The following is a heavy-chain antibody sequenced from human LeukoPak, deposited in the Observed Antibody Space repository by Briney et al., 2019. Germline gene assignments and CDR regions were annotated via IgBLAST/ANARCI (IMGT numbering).Heavy chain of an antibody. V-gene: IGHV1-18*01. CDR2: ISTYNGNT. Sequence: ASVKVSCKASGYPFTSYGISWVRQAPGQGLEWMGWISTYNGNTNYAQNLQGRVTMTTDTSTSTAYMELRSLRSDDTAVYYCARGVAFGPFDYWGQGTLVTVSS. D-gene: IGHD3/OR15-3a*01. J-gene: IGHJ4*02. CDR3: ARGVAFGPFDY. CDR1: GYPFTSYG.